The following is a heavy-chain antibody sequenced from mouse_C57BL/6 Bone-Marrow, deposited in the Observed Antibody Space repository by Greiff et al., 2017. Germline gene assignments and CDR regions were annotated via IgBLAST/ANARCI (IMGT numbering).Heavy chain of an antibody. CDR1: GFTFSDYG. D-gene: IGHD1-1*01. J-gene: IGHJ3*01. CDR2: ISSGSSTI. Sequence: VKLVESGGGLVKPGGSLKLSCAASGFTFSDYGMHWVRQAPEKGLEWVAYISSGSSTIYYADTVKGRFTISRDNAKNTLFLQMTSLRSEDTAMYYCAREDGSSSFAYWGQGTLVTVSA. V-gene: IGHV5-17*01. CDR3: AREDGSSSFAY.